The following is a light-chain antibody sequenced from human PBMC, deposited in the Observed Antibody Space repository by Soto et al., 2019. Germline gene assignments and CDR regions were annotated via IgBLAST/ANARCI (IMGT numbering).Light chain of an antibody. V-gene: IGLV2-14*01. CDR2: DVS. J-gene: IGLJ2*01. CDR1: GSDGGGYNY. CDR3: SSFTSVSTPLV. Sequence: QSALTQSASVSGSPGQSISISCTGTGSDGGGYNYVSWYQQHPGKAPKVMIYDVSNRPSGVSNRFSGSKSGNTASLTISGLHAEDEADYYCSSFTSVSTPLVFGGGTKVTVL.